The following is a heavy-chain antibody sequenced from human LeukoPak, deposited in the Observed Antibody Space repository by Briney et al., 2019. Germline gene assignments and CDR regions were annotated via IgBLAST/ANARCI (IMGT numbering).Heavy chain of an antibody. J-gene: IGHJ3*01. CDR2: INPNSGDT. V-gene: IGHV1-2*04. CDR1: GYTFTAHY. Sequence: ASLKVSCKASGYTFTAHYLHWVRQAPGQGLEWMGWINPNSGDTNYAQKFHGWVTMTRDTSISTAYMELNRLKSDDTALYYCARGGGWGDTDTFFFWGQGTMVTVSS. CDR3: ARGGGWGDTDTFFF. D-gene: IGHD5-18*01.